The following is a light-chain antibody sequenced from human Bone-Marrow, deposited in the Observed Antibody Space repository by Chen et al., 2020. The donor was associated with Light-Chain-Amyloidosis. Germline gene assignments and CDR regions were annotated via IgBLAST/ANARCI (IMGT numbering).Light chain of an antibody. V-gene: IGKV3-20*01. CDR1: PSVPYSY. CDR3: QHWDPSPPGGGFT. J-gene: IGKJ3*01. CDR2: GAT. Sequence: EIVLTQSPGTLSLSPGERATLSCRASPSVPYSYLAWYQQKPGQAPRPVISGATSRATGIPDRFSGSGSGTDFTLTISRLEPEDFAVYYCQHWDPSPPGGGFTFGPGTKVDRK.